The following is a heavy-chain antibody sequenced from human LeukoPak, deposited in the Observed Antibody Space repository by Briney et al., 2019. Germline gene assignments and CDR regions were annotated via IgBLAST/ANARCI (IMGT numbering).Heavy chain of an antibody. J-gene: IGHJ4*02. CDR3: ARGGTYGSFDY. CDR1: GFTFSSYA. D-gene: IGHD3-10*01. V-gene: IGHV3-23*01. CDR2: ISGSGGTT. Sequence: GGSLRLSCAASGFTFSSYAMNWVRQAPGKGLEWLSGISGSGGTTFYADSVKGRFTISRDNAKNSVFLHMNSLGVDDTAVYYCARGGTYGSFDYWGQGTLVTVSS.